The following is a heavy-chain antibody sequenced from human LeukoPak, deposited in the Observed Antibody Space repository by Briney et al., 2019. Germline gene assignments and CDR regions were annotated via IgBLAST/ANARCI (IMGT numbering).Heavy chain of an antibody. D-gene: IGHD2-8*02. V-gene: IGHV4-39*01. J-gene: IGHJ5*02. CDR3: ARHTYWGYQVS. CDR1: GGSISSPSYS. CDR2: FYYSDTT. Sequence: SETLSLTCTVSGGSISSPSYSWGWIRQPPGKGLEWIGSFYYSDTTYYNPSFKSRVTISVDASKNQFSLKLSSVAAADTAVYYCARHTYWGYQVSWGQGSLVIVSS.